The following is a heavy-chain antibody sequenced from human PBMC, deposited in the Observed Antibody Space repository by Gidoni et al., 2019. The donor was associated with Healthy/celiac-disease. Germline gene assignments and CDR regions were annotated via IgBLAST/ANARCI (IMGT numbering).Heavy chain of an antibody. CDR1: GFPFRRYS. J-gene: IGHJ4*02. CDR2: IRGSGGSK. Sequence: EVQLLVSGGGWVQPGGSLRLSCAASGFPFRRYSLSWVRQARGKGLGWVAAIRGSGGSKYDADSVKGRFTISRFNSKNTLYLQMNSLRVEDTAVYYCAKDGALGVVVAATHLFDYWGQGTLVTVSS. D-gene: IGHD2-15*01. V-gene: IGHV3-23*01. CDR3: AKDGALGVVVAATHLFDY.